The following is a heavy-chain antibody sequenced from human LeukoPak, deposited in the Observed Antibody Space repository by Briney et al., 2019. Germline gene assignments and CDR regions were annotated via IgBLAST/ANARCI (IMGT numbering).Heavy chain of an antibody. CDR3: AKIPYGDYVLDYYYYMDV. D-gene: IGHD4-17*01. CDR1: GFTFSSYS. CDR2: ISSSSSTI. V-gene: IGHV3-48*04. Sequence: PGGSLRLSCAASGFTFSSYSMNWVRQAPGKGLEWVSYISSSSSTIYYADSVKGRFTISRDNAKNTLYLQMNSLRAEDTAVYYCAKIPYGDYVLDYYYYMDVWGKGTTVTISS. J-gene: IGHJ6*03.